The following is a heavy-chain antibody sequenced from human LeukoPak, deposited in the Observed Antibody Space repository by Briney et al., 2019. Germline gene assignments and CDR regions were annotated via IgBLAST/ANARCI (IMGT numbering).Heavy chain of an antibody. Sequence: GASVKVSCKASGYTFTTNDINWVGQATGQGPEWMGWMNPNSGNTGYAQKFQGRITMTRNTSISTAYMELRSLRSEDTAVYYCARGREYSTGPGFDYWGQGTLVTVSS. CDR1: GYTFTTND. J-gene: IGHJ4*02. D-gene: IGHD2-8*02. CDR3: ARGREYSTGPGFDY. CDR2: MNPNSGNT. V-gene: IGHV1-8*01.